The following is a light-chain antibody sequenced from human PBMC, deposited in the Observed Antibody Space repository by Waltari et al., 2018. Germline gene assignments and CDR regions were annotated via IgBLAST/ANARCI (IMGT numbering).Light chain of an antibody. CDR2: YDD. CDR3: AAWDDNLTGSYV. V-gene: IGLV1-36*01. J-gene: IGLJ1*01. Sequence: QSVLTQPPSVSEAPGQRGTISCSGSSSNIGKNAVSWYRQFPGKAPEVLFFYDDLRPSGGSARFSCYQSGPSASLAIGGLQSEDEADYFCAAWDDNLTGSYVFGTGTKVTVL. CDR1: SSNIGKNA.